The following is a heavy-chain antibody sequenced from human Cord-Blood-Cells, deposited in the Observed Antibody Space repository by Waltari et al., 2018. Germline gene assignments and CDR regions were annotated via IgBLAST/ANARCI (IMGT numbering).Heavy chain of an antibody. CDR3: AALYCSGGSCSPERRYFDY. D-gene: IGHD2-15*01. Sequence: QVQLQQWGAGLLTPSETLSLTCAVYGGYFSGYYWTWIRQPPGQGLEWIGEINHSGSTNYNPSLKSRVTISVDTSKNQFALKLSSVTAADTAVYYCAALYCSGGSCSPERRYFDYWGQGTLVTVSS. J-gene: IGHJ4*02. CDR1: GGYFSGYY. V-gene: IGHV4-34*01. CDR2: INHSGST.